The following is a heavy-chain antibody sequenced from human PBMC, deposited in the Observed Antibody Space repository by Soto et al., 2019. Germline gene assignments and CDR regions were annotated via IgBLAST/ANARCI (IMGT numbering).Heavy chain of an antibody. CDR2: INPNSGGT. D-gene: IGHD2-2*02. CDR3: ASYCSSTSCYTQDYYYYGMDV. V-gene: IGHV1-2*02. CDR1: GYTFTGYY. Sequence: ASVKVSCKASGYTFTGYYMHWVRQAPGQGLEWMGWINPNSGGTNYAQKFQGRVTMTSDTSVSTAYMELSRLRSDDTAVYYCASYCSSTSCYTQDYYYYGMDVGGKGTTVTVS. J-gene: IGHJ6*04.